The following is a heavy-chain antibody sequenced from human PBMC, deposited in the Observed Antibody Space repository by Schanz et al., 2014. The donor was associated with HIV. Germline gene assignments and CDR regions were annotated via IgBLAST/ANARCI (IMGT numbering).Heavy chain of an antibody. J-gene: IGHJ6*02. CDR1: GFTFRTFS. CDR3: ARRSTPGGYYGMDV. V-gene: IGHV3-74*02. D-gene: IGHD2-15*01. CDR2: INSDGSST. Sequence: EVQLLESGGGLVQPGGSLRLSCATSGFTFRTFSMDWVRQAPGKGLVWVSRINSDGSSTTYADSVKGRFTISRDNSKNTLYLQMNSLRAEDTAVYYCARRSTPGGYYGMDVWGQGTTVTVSS.